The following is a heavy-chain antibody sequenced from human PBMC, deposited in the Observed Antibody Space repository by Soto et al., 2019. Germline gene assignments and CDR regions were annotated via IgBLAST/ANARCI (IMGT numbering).Heavy chain of an antibody. D-gene: IGHD6-19*01. J-gene: IGHJ6*03. Sequence: GASVKVSCKASGYTFTIYAMHWVRQAPGQRIEWMGWINAYNGNTNDAQKLQGRVTMTTDTSTSTAYMELRSLRSDDTAVYYCARVEQWLVLGYYYYYMDVWGKGTTVTVSS. CDR2: INAYNGNT. CDR1: GYTFTIYA. CDR3: ARVEQWLVLGYYYYYMDV. V-gene: IGHV1-18*01.